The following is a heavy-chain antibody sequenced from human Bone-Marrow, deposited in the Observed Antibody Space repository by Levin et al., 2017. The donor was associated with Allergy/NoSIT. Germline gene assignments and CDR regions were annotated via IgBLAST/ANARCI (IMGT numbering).Heavy chain of an antibody. CDR1: GGTFSSYA. D-gene: IGHD3-10*01. J-gene: IGHJ6*03. CDR3: ARVGSGSYYHQRQYYYYYYYMDV. CDR2: IIPILGIA. Sequence: VASVKVSCKASGGTFSSYAISWVRQAPGQGLEWMGRIIPILGIANYAQKFQGRVTITADKSTSTAYMELSSLRSEDTAVYYCARVGSGSYYHQRQYYYYYYYMDVWGKGTTVTVSS. V-gene: IGHV1-69*04.